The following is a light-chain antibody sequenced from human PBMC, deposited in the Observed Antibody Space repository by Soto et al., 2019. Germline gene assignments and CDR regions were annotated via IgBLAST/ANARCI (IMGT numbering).Light chain of an antibody. J-gene: IGKJ1*01. V-gene: IGKV1-5*03. Sequence: DIQMTQAPSTLAASVVYIVTIPWGASQSISSWLAWYQQKPGKAPKLLIYKASSLESGVPSRFSGSGSGTEFTLTISSLQPDDFATYYCQQYNSYSWTFGQGTKVDNK. CDR2: KAS. CDR3: QQYNSYSWT. CDR1: QSISSW.